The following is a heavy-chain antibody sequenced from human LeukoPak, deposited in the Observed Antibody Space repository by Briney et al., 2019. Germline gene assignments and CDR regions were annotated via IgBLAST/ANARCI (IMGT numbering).Heavy chain of an antibody. V-gene: IGHV4-4*07. CDR1: GASISSYY. J-gene: IGHJ4*02. D-gene: IGHD3-3*01. CDR3: ARDDFAYRGTYTPFDV. Sequence: SETLSLTCSVSGASISSYYWRCVRPPAGRGGEWMGRIYIIGTTKHNPSLKSRVTMSVHNSKPQTSSRPTSVTAGDTAVYFCARDDFAYRGTYTPFDVWGQGTLVTVSS. CDR2: IYIIGTT.